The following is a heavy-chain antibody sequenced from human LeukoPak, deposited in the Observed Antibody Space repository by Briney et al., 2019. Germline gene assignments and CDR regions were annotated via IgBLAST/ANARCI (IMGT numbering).Heavy chain of an antibody. CDR3: ASLLTPYHGSGGGGMDV. V-gene: IGHV3-74*01. Sequence: GGSLRLSCAASGFTFSTNWMYWVRQAPGKELVWVSRISGDGSGTSYADSVKGRFTISRDNAKDTLYLQMTSLRVEDTAVYSCASLLTPYHGSGGGGMDVWGQGTTVTVSS. J-gene: IGHJ6*02. CDR1: GFTFSTNW. CDR2: ISGDGSGT. D-gene: IGHD3-10*01.